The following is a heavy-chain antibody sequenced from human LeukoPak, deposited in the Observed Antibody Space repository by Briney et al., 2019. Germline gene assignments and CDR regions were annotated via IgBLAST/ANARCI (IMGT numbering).Heavy chain of an antibody. V-gene: IGHV1-18*01. J-gene: IGHJ6*03. CDR1: GYTFTSYG. D-gene: IGHD6-19*01. CDR3: ARDTPRIAVAGTLDHYYYLDV. CDR2: ISAYNGNT. Sequence: SVKVSCKASGYTFTSYGISWVRQAPGQGLEWMGWISAYNGNTNYAQKLQGRVTMTTDTSTSTAYMELRSLRSDDTAVYYCARDTPRIAVAGTLDHYYYLDVWGKGTTVTVSS.